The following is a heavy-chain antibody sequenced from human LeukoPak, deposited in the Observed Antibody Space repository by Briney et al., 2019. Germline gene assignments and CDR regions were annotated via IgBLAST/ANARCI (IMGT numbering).Heavy chain of an antibody. CDR1: GIXFRSYG. V-gene: IGHV3-33*03. CDR2: IWYDGSNK. J-gene: IGHJ4*02. Sequence: GGSLRLSCAASGIXFRSYGIHWVRQAPGKGLQWVSFIWYDGSNKYYVDSVKGRFTISRDNSKNTLSLQMDSLRAEDTAVYYCATDRGTGTTRDYYFDYWGQGSLVTVSS. CDR3: ATDRGTGTTRDYYFDY. D-gene: IGHD1-1*01.